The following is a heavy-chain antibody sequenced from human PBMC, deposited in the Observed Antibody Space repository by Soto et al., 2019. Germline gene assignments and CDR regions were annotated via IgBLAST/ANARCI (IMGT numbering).Heavy chain of an antibody. V-gene: IGHV3-74*01. J-gene: IGHJ4*02. CDR3: ARGVSGYYGFDY. CDR2: IKGDETST. D-gene: IGHD5-12*01. Sequence: EVQLVESGGGPAQFGGSLRLSCAASGFTFSNYWMHWVRQVPGKGLVWVARIKGDETSTGYADSLKGRFTIFRDNVKNTLYLQMNSQRAEDTAVYYCARGVSGYYGFDYWGRGTLVTVSS. CDR1: GFTFSNYW.